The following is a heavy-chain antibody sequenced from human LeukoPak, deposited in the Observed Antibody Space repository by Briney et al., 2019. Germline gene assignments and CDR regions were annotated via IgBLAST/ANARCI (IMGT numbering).Heavy chain of an antibody. CDR1: GGSISSGSYY. Sequence: PSETLSLTCTVSGGSISSGSYYWSWIRQPAGKGLEWIGRIYTSGSTNYNPSLKSRVTISVDTSKNQFSLKLSSVTAADTAVYYCARMEITMVRGVVACDIWGQGTMVTVSS. CDR2: IYTSGST. D-gene: IGHD3-10*01. CDR3: ARMEITMVRGVVACDI. J-gene: IGHJ3*02. V-gene: IGHV4-61*02.